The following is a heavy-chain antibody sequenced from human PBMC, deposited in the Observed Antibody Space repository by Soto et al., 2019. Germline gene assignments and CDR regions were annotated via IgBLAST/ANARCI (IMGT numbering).Heavy chain of an antibody. J-gene: IGHJ4*02. CDR2: IVPLFRTT. CDR1: GGTFSSYA. D-gene: IGHD3-10*01. Sequence: SVKVSCKTSGGTFSSYAISWVRQAPGQGLEWMGGIVPLFRTTNYAQKLQGRVTITADTSTYTVYMELSGLRAEDTALYYCAKDTLYYGSGPSPGDWGQGTLVTVSS. V-gene: IGHV1-69*06. CDR3: AKDTLYYGSGPSPGD.